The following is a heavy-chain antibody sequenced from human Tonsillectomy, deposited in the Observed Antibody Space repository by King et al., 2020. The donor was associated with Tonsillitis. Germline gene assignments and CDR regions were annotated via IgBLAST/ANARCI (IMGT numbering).Heavy chain of an antibody. Sequence: QLVQSGAEVKKPGASVKVSCKASGYTFTGYYMHWVRQAPGQGLEWIGWINPNSGGTNYAQKFQGWVTMTRDTSISTAYMELSRLRSDDTAVYYCAREYYDYVWGSYRPGNAFDIWGQGTMVTVSS. V-gene: IGHV1-2*04. J-gene: IGHJ3*02. D-gene: IGHD3-16*02. CDR3: AREYYDYVWGSYRPGNAFDI. CDR2: INPNSGGT. CDR1: GYTFTGYY.